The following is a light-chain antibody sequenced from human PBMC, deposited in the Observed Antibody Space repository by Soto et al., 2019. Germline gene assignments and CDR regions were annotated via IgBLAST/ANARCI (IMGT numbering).Light chain of an antibody. Sequence: SVLSQPPSASGTPGQRVTISCSGSSSNIGSNTVNWYQQLPGTAPKLLIYNNNQRPSGVPDRFSGSKSGTSASLAVSGLQSEDEADYYCAAWDDSLNGHVVFGGGTKLTVL. J-gene: IGLJ2*01. CDR2: NNN. CDR3: AAWDDSLNGHVV. V-gene: IGLV1-44*01. CDR1: SSNIGSNT.